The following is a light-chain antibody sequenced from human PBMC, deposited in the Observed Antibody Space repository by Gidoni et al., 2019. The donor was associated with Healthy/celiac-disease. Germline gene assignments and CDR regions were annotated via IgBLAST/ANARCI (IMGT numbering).Light chain of an antibody. CDR3: AAWDDSLSGKV. Sequence: QSVLTQPPSASGTPGQRVTISWSGSSSNIGSNYVYWYQQLPGTAPKLRIYRNNQRPSGVPDRFSGSKSGTSASLAISGLRSEDEADYYCAAWDDSLSGKVFGGGTKLTVL. CDR2: RNN. V-gene: IGLV1-47*01. CDR1: SSNIGSNY. J-gene: IGLJ3*02.